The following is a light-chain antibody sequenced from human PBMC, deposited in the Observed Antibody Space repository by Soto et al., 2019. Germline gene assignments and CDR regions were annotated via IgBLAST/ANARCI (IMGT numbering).Light chain of an antibody. CDR2: WAS. Sequence: DIVMTQSPDSLAVSLGERATINCKSSQSVLYSSNNKNYLAWYQQKPGQPPKLLIYWASTRESGVPDRFSGSGSGTDFPLTISSLQAEDVADYYCQQYYSTPLTFGGGTKVEIK. V-gene: IGKV4-1*01. CDR3: QQYYSTPLT. CDR1: QSVLYSSNNKNY. J-gene: IGKJ4*01.